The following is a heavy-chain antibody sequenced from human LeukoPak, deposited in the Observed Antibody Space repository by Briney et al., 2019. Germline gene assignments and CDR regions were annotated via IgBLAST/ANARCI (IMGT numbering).Heavy chain of an antibody. D-gene: IGHD3-22*01. J-gene: IGHJ3*02. Sequence: GGSLRLSCAASGFTFSSYAMSWVRQAPGKGLAWVSTISGGSGSTYYADSVKGRFTISRDNSKNTLYLQMNSLRAEDTAVYYCAKDLANYYDSSGNDAFDIWGQGTMVTVSS. V-gene: IGHV3-23*01. CDR2: ISGGSGST. CDR1: GFTFSSYA. CDR3: AKDLANYYDSSGNDAFDI.